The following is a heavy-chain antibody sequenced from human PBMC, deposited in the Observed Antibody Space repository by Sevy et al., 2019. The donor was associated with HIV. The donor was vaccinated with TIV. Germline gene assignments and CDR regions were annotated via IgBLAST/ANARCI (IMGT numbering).Heavy chain of an antibody. CDR3: AHETFGRFES. CDR1: GFTFSANW. CDR2: IKGDGSDK. Sequence: GGSLRLSCTASGFTFSANWMNWVRQAPGKGLEWVANIKGDGSDKHYVESVEGRFTISRDNAKNLLYLQMNSLRVEDTAVYYCAHETFGRFESWGQGTLVTLSS. D-gene: IGHD3-16*01. J-gene: IGHJ4*02. V-gene: IGHV3-7*01.